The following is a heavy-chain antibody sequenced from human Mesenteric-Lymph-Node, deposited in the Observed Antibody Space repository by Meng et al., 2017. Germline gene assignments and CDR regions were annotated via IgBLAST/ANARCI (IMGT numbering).Heavy chain of an antibody. CDR3: ATENNWNDGPFDY. CDR2: ISGSGGST. D-gene: IGHD1-1*01. Sequence: GESLKISCAASGFTFSSYAMSWVRQAPGKGLEWVSAISGSGGSTYYADSVKGRFTISRDNSKNTLYLQMNSLRAEDTAVYYCATENNWNDGPFDYWGQGTLVTVSS. V-gene: IGHV3-23*01. CDR1: GFTFSSYA. J-gene: IGHJ4*02.